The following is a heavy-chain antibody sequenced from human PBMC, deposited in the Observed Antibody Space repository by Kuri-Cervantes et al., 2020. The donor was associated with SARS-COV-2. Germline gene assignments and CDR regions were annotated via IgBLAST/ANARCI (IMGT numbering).Heavy chain of an antibody. CDR2: INPNSGGT. CDR1: GYTFSRYY. Sequence: SVKVSCKASGYTFSRYYMHWVRQAPGQGLEWMGWINPNSGGTNYAQKFQGRVTMTRDTSISTAYMEPGRLRSDDTAVYYCATSDCTNGVCYSLYYYYGMDVWGQGTTVTVSS. V-gene: IGHV1-2*02. J-gene: IGHJ6*02. D-gene: IGHD2-8*01. CDR3: ATSDCTNGVCYSLYYYYGMDV.